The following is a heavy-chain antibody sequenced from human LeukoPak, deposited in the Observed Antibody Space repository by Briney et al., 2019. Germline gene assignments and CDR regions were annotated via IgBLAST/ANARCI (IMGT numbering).Heavy chain of an antibody. J-gene: IGHJ6*03. CDR1: GFTFSSYW. CDR2: IKQDGSEK. Sequence: PGGSLRLSCAASGFTFSSYWMSWVRQAPGKGLEWVANIKQDGSEKYYVDSVKGRFTISRDNAKNSLYLQMNSLRAEDTAVYYCARDSYGDYYYYYMDVWGKGTTVTVSS. CDR3: ARDSYGDYYYYYMDV. D-gene: IGHD4-17*01. V-gene: IGHV3-7*01.